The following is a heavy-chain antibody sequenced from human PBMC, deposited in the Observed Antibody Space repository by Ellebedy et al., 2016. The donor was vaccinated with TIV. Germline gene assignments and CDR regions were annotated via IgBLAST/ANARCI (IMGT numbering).Heavy chain of an antibody. CDR1: GGSFSGYY. CDR3: ARLIVGATIYYFDY. J-gene: IGHJ4*02. CDR2: INHSGST. V-gene: IGHV4-34*01. D-gene: IGHD1-26*01. Sequence: SETLSLTCAVYGGSFSGYYWSWIRQPPGKGLEWIGEINHSGSTNYNPSLKSRVTVSVDTSKNQFSLKLSSVTAADTAVYYCARLIVGATIYYFDYWGQGTLVTVSS.